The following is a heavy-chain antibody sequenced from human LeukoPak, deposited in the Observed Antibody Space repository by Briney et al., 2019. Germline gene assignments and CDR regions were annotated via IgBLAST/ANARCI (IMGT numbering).Heavy chain of an antibody. CDR2: IYYSGST. J-gene: IGHJ5*02. V-gene: IGHV4-39*07. Sequence: SETLSLTCTVSGGSISSSSYYWGWIRQPPGKGLEWIGSIYYSGSTYYNPSLKSRVTISVDTSKNQFSLKLSSVAAADTAVYYCARSITKSMQVSQNWFDPWGQGTLVTVSS. D-gene: IGHD3-3*01. CDR1: GGSISSSSYY. CDR3: ARSITKSMQVSQNWFDP.